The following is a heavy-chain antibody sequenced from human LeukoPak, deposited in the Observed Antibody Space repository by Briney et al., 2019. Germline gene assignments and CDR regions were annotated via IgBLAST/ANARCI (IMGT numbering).Heavy chain of an antibody. D-gene: IGHD6-13*01. Sequence: SETLSLTCTVSGGSISSYYWSWIRQPPGKGLEWIGYIYYSGSTNYNPSLKSRVTISVDTSKNQFSLKLSSVTAADTAVYYCARQDSSSWYGGTQFDYWGQGTLVTVSS. V-gene: IGHV4-59*08. CDR1: GGSISSYY. CDR2: IYYSGST. CDR3: ARQDSSSWYGGTQFDY. J-gene: IGHJ4*02.